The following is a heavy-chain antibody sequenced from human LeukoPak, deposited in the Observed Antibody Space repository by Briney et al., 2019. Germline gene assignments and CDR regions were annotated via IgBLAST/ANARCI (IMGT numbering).Heavy chain of an antibody. CDR3: ASDHTRGWLRGFDY. D-gene: IGHD6-19*01. CDR2: IYSGAST. Sequence: GGSLRLSCSASGVTVSSNYMSWVRQAPGQGLEWVSVIYSGASTYYADSVKGRFTISRDNSKNTLYLQMNSLRAEDTAVYYCASDHTRGWLRGFDYWGQGTLVTVSS. J-gene: IGHJ4*02. CDR1: GVTVSSNY. V-gene: IGHV3-66*01.